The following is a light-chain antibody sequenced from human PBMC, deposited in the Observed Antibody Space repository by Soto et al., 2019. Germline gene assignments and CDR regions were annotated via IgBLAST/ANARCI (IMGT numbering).Light chain of an antibody. J-gene: IGKJ2*01. Sequence: EMILTQSPATLSVSPGERATLSCRASENLSRNVAWYQQQPGQAPRLLIHGASTRATGISARFSGSGSGTDFTLTISSLQSEDFAVYLCQQYDKWPHTFGQGTKLEIK. CDR1: ENLSRN. CDR2: GAS. V-gene: IGKV3-15*01. CDR3: QQYDKWPHT.